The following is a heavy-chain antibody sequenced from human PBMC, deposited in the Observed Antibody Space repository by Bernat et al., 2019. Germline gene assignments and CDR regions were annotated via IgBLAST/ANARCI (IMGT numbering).Heavy chain of an antibody. CDR2: INHSGST. D-gene: IGHD3-9*01. CDR3: ARGLGLGYDILTGYPLLGYFDY. CDR1: GGSFSGYY. Sequence: VQLQQWGAGLLKPSETLSLTCAVYGGSFSGYYWSWIRQPPGKGLEWIGEINHSGSTNYNPSLKSRVTISVDTSKNQFSLKLSSVTAADTAVYYCARGLGLGYDILTGYPLLGYFDYWGQGTLVTVSS. V-gene: IGHV4-34*01. J-gene: IGHJ4*02.